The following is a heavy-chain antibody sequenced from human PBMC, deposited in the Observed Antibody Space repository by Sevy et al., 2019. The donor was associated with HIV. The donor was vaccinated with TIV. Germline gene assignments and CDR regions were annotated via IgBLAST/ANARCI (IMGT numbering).Heavy chain of an antibody. D-gene: IGHD6-13*01. CDR3: ATGLRYSSSWYNIY. CDR1: GFTFSRFW. CDR2: IKQDGSEK. J-gene: IGHJ4*02. Sequence: GGSLRLSCAASGFTFSRFWMSWVRQAPGKGLEWVANIKQDGSEKQYVDSVKGRFTISRDNSKNTLYLQMNSLRAEDTAVYYCATGLRYSSSWYNIYWGQGTLVTVSS. V-gene: IGHV3-7*01.